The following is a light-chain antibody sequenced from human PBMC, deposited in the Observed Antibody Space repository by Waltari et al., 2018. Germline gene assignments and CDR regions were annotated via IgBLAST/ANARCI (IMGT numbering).Light chain of an antibody. CDR2: GAS. J-gene: IGKJ1*01. CDR3: HQYNNWPRT. Sequence: EIVMTQSPATLSVSPGERATLSCRASQRGSSKLAWDQQKPGQAPRLLIYGASTRATGIPARFSGSGSGTEFTLTISSLQSEDFAVYYCHQYNNWPRTFGQGTKVEIK. V-gene: IGKV3-15*01. CDR1: QRGSSK.